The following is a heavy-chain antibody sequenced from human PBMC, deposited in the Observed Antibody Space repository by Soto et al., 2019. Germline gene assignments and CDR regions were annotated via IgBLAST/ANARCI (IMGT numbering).Heavy chain of an antibody. Sequence: GGSLRLSCAASGFTFSSYAMSWVRQAPGKGLEWVSAISGSGGSTYYADSVKGRFTISRDNSKNTLYLQMNSLRAEDTAVYYCAKGNHYSSGWPYYFDYWGQGTLVTVSS. CDR2: ISGSGGST. D-gene: IGHD6-19*01. CDR1: GFTFSSYA. CDR3: AKGNHYSSGWPYYFDY. J-gene: IGHJ4*02. V-gene: IGHV3-23*01.